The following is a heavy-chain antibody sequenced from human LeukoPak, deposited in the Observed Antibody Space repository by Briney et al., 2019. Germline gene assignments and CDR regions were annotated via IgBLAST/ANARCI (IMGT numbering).Heavy chain of an antibody. CDR2: ISGSGGST. CDR1: GFTFSSYA. Sequence: PGGSLRLSCAASGFTFSSYAMSWVRQAPGKGLEWVSAISGSGGSTYYADSVKGRFTISRDNSKNTLYLQMNSLRAEDTAVYYCAKGRYSGSYSGDLAYWGQGTLVTVSS. V-gene: IGHV3-23*01. J-gene: IGHJ4*02. D-gene: IGHD1-26*01. CDR3: AKGRYSGSYSGDLAY.